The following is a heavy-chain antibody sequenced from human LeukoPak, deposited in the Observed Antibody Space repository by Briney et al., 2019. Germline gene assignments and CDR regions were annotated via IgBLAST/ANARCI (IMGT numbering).Heavy chain of an antibody. CDR3: ARGYDILTGYYTY. V-gene: IGHV3-23*01. CDR2: ISGSGGST. J-gene: IGHJ4*02. Sequence: GGSLRLSCAASGFTFSSYAMSWVRQAPGKGLEWVSAISGSGGSTYYADSVKGRFTISRDNSKNTLYLQMNSLRAEDTAVYYCARGYDILTGYYTYWGQGTLVTVSS. D-gene: IGHD3-9*01. CDR1: GFTFSSYA.